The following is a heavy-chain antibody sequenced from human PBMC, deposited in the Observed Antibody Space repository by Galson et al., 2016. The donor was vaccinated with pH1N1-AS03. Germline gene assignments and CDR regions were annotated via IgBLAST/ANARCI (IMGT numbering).Heavy chain of an antibody. CDR2: IYPGDADT. J-gene: IGHJ3*02. D-gene: IGHD7-27*01. V-gene: IGHV5-51*03. Sequence: QSGAEAKKPGESLKISCKGSGYKFTSYWIAWVRQMPGKALEWMGIIYPGDADTRYSPSFQGQVTNSVDKSNSTAYLQWNSLKAPVTAIYYCSSRQLGMGVDIWGQGTMVTVSS. CDR1: GYKFTSYW. CDR3: SSRQLGMGVDI.